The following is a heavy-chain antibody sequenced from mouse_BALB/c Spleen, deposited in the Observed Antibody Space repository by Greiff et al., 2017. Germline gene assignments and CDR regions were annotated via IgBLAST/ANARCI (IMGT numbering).Heavy chain of an antibody. CDR2: ISSGGST. V-gene: IGHV5-6-5*01. CDR3: AREGGITTVVVDY. D-gene: IGHD1-1*01. Sequence: EVQLQESGGGLVKPGGSLKLSCAASGFTFSSYAMSWVRQTPEKRLEWVASISSGGSTYYPDSVKGRFTISRDNAKNTLYLQMSSLKSEDTAMYYCAREGGITTVVVDYWGQGTTLTVSS. CDR1: GFTFSSYA. J-gene: IGHJ2*01.